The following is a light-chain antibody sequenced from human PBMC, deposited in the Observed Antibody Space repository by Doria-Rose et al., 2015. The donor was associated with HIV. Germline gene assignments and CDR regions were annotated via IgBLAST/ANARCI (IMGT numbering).Light chain of an antibody. Sequence: DIRLTQSPSTLSASVGDSVTIPCRASQSITRWLARYQQKPGKAPKLLIYKASLLESGVPSRLSGSGSGTEFTLTISSLQPDDFATYYCQQYNSYSPWTFGPGTKLKIK. J-gene: IGKJ2*02. CDR2: KAS. CDR1: QSITRW. CDR3: QQYNSYSPWT. V-gene: IGKV1-5*03.